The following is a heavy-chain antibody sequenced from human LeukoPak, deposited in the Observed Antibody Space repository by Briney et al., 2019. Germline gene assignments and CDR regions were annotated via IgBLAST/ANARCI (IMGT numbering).Heavy chain of an antibody. CDR3: ARDRSGLLIAAAGTHDY. J-gene: IGHJ4*02. D-gene: IGHD6-13*01. Sequence: GASVKVSCKASGGTFSSYAISWVRQAPGQGLEWMGRIIPILGIANYAQKFQGRVTITADKSTSTAYMELSSLRSEDTAVYYCARDRSGLLIAAAGTHDYWGQGTLVTVSS. CDR2: IIPILGIA. V-gene: IGHV1-69*04. CDR1: GGTFSSYA.